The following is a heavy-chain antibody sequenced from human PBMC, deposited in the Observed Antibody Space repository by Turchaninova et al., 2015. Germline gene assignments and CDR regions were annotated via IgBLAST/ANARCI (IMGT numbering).Heavy chain of an antibody. J-gene: IGHJ4*02. CDR1: GFTFSSYD. CDR2: IGTAGDT. Sequence: EVQLVESGGGFVQPGGSLRLSCEASGFTFSSYDMHWVRQGTGKALEWVSAIGTAGDTHYPDSVKGRFTISRENAKNSLYLQMNSLRAGDTAVYYCARGLGLGTVSRHFDYWGQGTLVTVSS. CDR3: ARGLGLGTVSRHFDY. V-gene: IGHV3-13*04. D-gene: IGHD4-17*01.